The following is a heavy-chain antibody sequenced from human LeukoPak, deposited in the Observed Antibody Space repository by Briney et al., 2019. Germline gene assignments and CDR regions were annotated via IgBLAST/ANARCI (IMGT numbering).Heavy chain of an antibody. CDR2: IKSKTDGGTT. Sequence: GGSLRLSCAASGFTFSNAWMSWVRQAPGKGLEWVGRIKSKTDGGTTDCAAPVKGRFTISRDDSKNMLYLQMNSLKTEDTAVYYCTTGLRYFVFDIWGQGTMVTVSS. V-gene: IGHV3-15*01. D-gene: IGHD3-9*01. CDR3: TTGLRYFVFDI. J-gene: IGHJ3*02. CDR1: GFTFSNAW.